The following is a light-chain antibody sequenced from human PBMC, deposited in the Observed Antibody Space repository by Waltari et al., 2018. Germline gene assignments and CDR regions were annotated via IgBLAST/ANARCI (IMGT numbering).Light chain of an antibody. Sequence: IQLTQSPSSLSASVGDRVTIPCRARQGFSTYLALYQQIPGKAPKLLIYTASTLQRGVPSRFSGSGSGTDFTLTISSLQPEDFATYYCQQLSTYPLTFGGGTKVEVK. CDR2: TAS. V-gene: IGKV1-9*01. CDR1: QGFSTY. J-gene: IGKJ4*01. CDR3: QQLSTYPLT.